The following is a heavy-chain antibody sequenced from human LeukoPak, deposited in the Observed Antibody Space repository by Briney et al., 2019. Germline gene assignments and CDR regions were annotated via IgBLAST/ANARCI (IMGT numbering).Heavy chain of an antibody. V-gene: IGHV3-23*01. CDR2: ISGSGGST. CDR3: AKDPIEYSSSSTYFDY. CDR1: GFTFSSYA. D-gene: IGHD6-6*01. J-gene: IGHJ4*02. Sequence: GGSLRLSCAASGFTFSSYAMSWVRQAPGKGLEWVSAISGSGGSTYYADSVKGRFTISRDNSKNTLYLQMNSLRAEDTAVYYCAKDPIEYSSSSTYFDYWGQGTLVTVSS.